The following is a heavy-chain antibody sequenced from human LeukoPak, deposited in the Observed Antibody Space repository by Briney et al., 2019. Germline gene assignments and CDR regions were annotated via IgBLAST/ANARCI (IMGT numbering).Heavy chain of an antibody. Sequence: PSETLSLSCTVSGGSINTYYWSWIRQPPGKGLEWIGYIYAGGKTRSSPSLESRVSISVDTSKSQFSLKLTSVTAADTAAYYCARGVSGFWLSFDLWGQGALVSVSS. CDR2: IYAGGKT. CDR1: GGSINTYY. V-gene: IGHV4-4*08. CDR3: ARGVSGFWLSFDL. D-gene: IGHD5/OR15-5a*01. J-gene: IGHJ4*02.